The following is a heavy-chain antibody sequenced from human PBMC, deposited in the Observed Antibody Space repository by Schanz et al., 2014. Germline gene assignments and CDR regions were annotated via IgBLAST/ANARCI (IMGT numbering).Heavy chain of an antibody. D-gene: IGHD2-15*01. J-gene: IGHJ6*02. CDR1: GFTFNSYA. CDR2: ISHSGGSK. V-gene: IGHV3-23*01. CDR3: AKGMGYCSGGTCYDYYYYGLDV. Sequence: DVQLLESGGGLVQPGGSLRLSCAASGFTFNSYAMTWVRQAPGKGLEWVSSISHSGGSKYYADSVKGRSTISRDNSENTLYLQMNSLSADDTAVFYCAKGMGYCSGGTCYDYYYYGLDVWGQGTTVTVSS.